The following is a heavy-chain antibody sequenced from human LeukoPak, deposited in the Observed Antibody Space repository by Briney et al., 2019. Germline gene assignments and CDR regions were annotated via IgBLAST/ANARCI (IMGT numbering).Heavy chain of an antibody. CDR3: GRPLQLGNYYYALDV. Sequence: GGSLRLSCAASGFTFDDYAMHWVRQAPGKGLEWVANIRKDGSDIHYVDSVKGRFTISRDNAKNSLYLEMSSLRGEDTAVYYCGRPLQLGNYYYALDVWGQGTTVTVSS. CDR2: IRKDGSDI. CDR1: GFTFDDYA. J-gene: IGHJ6*02. V-gene: IGHV3-7*01. D-gene: IGHD7-27*01.